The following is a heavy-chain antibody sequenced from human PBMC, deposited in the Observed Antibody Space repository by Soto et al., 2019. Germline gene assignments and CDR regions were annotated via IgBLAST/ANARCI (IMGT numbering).Heavy chain of an antibody. CDR3: ARGAGGNFYFDY. D-gene: IGHD2-21*02. V-gene: IGHV4-31*03. CDR1: GGSINRGGYY. Sequence: QVQLQESGPGLGKPSQTLSLTCTVSGGSINRGGYYWTWNRQHPGKGLEWIGSVYYSGSTNYNPSLKSRVTISVDTSKNQFSLKLSSVSAADTAVYYCARGAGGNFYFDYWGQGTLVTVSS. CDR2: VYYSGST. J-gene: IGHJ4*02.